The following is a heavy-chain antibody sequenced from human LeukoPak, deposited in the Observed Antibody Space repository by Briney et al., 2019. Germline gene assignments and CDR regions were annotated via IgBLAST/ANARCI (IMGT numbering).Heavy chain of an antibody. V-gene: IGHV3-21*01. CDR2: ISSSSYI. Sequence: GGSLRLSCAASGFTFSSYSMNWVRQAPGKGLEWVSSISSSSYIYYADSVKGRFTISRDNAKNSLYLQMNSLRAEDTAVYYCARDPGSGIQLWFFWYWGQGTLVTVSS. D-gene: IGHD5-18*01. CDR3: ARDPGSGIQLWFFWY. J-gene: IGHJ4*02. CDR1: GFTFSSYS.